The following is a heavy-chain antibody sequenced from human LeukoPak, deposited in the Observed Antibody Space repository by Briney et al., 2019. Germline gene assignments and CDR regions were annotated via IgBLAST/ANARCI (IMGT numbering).Heavy chain of an antibody. Sequence: QPGGSLRLPCAASGFTFSSYWMHWVRQAPGKGLVWVSRINTDGSSTSYADSVKGRFTISRDNAKNTLYLQMNSLRAEDTAVYYCASSAHFWSGHDAFDIWGQGTMVTVSS. J-gene: IGHJ3*02. CDR1: GFTFSSYW. CDR2: INTDGSST. CDR3: ASSAHFWSGHDAFDI. V-gene: IGHV3-74*01. D-gene: IGHD3-3*02.